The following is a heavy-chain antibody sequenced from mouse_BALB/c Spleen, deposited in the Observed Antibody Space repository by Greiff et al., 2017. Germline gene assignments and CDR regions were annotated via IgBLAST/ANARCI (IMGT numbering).Heavy chain of an antibody. Sequence: EVMLVESGGGLVKPGGSLKLSCAASGFTFSSYAMSWVRQTPEKRLEWVASISSGGSTYYPDSVKGRFTISRDNARNILYLQMSSLRSEDTAMYYCARGLGDGYFDYWGQGTTLTVSS. J-gene: IGHJ2*01. D-gene: IGHD2-3*01. CDR1: GFTFSSYA. CDR2: ISSGGST. V-gene: IGHV5-6-5*01. CDR3: ARGLGDGYFDY.